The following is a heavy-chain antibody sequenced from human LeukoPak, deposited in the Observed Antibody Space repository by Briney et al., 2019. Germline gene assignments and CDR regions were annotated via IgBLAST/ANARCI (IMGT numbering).Heavy chain of an antibody. Sequence: PGGSLRLSCAASGFTFSSYAMHWVRQAPGKGLEWVAVISYDGSNKYYADSVKGRFTISRDNSKNTLYLQMNGLRAEDTAVYYCARLSTSSPNVDYWGQGTLVTVSS. CDR2: ISYDGSNK. D-gene: IGHD2-2*01. CDR3: ARLSTSSPNVDY. J-gene: IGHJ4*02. V-gene: IGHV3-30-3*01. CDR1: GFTFSSYA.